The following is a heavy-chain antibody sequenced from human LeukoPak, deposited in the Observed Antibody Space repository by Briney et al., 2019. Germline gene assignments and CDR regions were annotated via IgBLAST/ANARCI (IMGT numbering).Heavy chain of an antibody. CDR2: IYYSGST. V-gene: IGHV4-39*01. J-gene: IGHJ4*02. D-gene: IGHD2-21*02. Sequence: SETLSLTCTVSGGSISSSNYYWGWIRQPPGKGLEWIGSIYYSGSTYYNPSLKSRVTISVDTSKNQFSLKLSSVTAADTAVYYCARRLPFQGYFDYWGQGTLVTVSS. CDR3: ARRLPFQGYFDY. CDR1: GGSISSSNYY.